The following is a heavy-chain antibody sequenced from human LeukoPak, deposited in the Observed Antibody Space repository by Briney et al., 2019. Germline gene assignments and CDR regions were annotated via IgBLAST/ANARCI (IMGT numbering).Heavy chain of an antibody. CDR1: AFTFSHYA. J-gene: IGHJ4*02. CDR2: ISYDGSHQ. D-gene: IGHD1-26*01. Sequence: QSGGSVRLSCAASAFTFSHYAMHWVRQAPGKGLEWVAVISYDGSHQYSADSVKGRLTISRDNSRHTLYLQMNSLRPEDTAVYYCARARHGTLKYWGQGTLVSVSS. CDR3: ARARHGTLKY. V-gene: IGHV3-30*08.